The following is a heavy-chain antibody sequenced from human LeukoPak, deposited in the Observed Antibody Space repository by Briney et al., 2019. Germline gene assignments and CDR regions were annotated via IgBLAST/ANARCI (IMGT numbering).Heavy chain of an antibody. CDR1: GYTFTSYY. Sequence: ASVKVSCKASGYTFTSYYMHWVRQATGQGLEWMGWMNPNSGNTGYAQKFQGRVTMTRNTSISTAYMELSSLRSEDTAVYYCARGAGDIVVVPAAISYYYGMDVWGQGTTATVSS. V-gene: IGHV1-8*02. J-gene: IGHJ6*02. D-gene: IGHD2-2*01. CDR3: ARGAGDIVVVPAAISYYYGMDV. CDR2: MNPNSGNT.